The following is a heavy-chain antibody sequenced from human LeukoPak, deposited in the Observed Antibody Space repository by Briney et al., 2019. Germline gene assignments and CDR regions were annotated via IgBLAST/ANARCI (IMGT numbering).Heavy chain of an antibody. D-gene: IGHD3-10*01. V-gene: IGHV4-34*01. CDR2: INHSGST. Sequence: SETLSLTCAVYGGSFSGYYWSWTRQPPGKGLEWIGEINHSGSTNYNPSLKSRVTISVDTSKNQFSLKLSSVTAADTAVYYCARGVPYYYYGSGSYYSSWGQGTLVTVSS. CDR3: ARGVPYYYYGSGSYYSS. CDR1: GGSFSGYY. J-gene: IGHJ5*02.